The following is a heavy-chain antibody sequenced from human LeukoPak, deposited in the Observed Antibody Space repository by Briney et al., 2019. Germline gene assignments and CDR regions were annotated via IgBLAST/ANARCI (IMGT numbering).Heavy chain of an antibody. CDR1: GFTFSSYW. V-gene: IGHV3-74*01. J-gene: IGHJ4*02. CDR3: ARCFRSGGSCYFDC. Sequence: TGGSLRLSCAASGFTFSSYWIHWVRQAPGKGLVWVSRINSDGSSTSYADSVKGRFTISRDNAKNTLYLQMNSLRAEDTAVYYCARCFRSGGSCYFDCWGQGTLATVSS. CDR2: INSDGSST. D-gene: IGHD2-15*01.